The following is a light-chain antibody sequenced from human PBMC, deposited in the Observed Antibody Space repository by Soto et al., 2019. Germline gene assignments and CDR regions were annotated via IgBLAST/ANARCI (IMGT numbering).Light chain of an antibody. V-gene: IGLV2-14*01. J-gene: IGLJ3*02. CDR2: EVT. Sequence: QSALTQPASVSGSPGQSISISCTGTSSDVGAYNRVSWYQHHPGKAPKLMIYEVTNRPSGVSNRFSGSKSANTASLTISGLQAEDEANYYCTSYTSADSWVLGGGTKLTVL. CDR3: TSYTSADSWV. CDR1: SSDVGAYNR.